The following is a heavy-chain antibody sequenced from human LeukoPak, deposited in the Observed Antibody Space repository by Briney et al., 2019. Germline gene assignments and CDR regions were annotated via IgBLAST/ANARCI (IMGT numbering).Heavy chain of an antibody. J-gene: IGHJ3*02. CDR2: IYTSGST. CDR3: ARDVVGITLDAFDI. D-gene: IGHD3-22*01. V-gene: IGHV4-4*07. Sequence: SETLSLTCTVSGGSISSYYWSWIRQPAGKGLKWIGRIYTSGSTNYNPSLKSRVTMSVDTSKNQFSLKLSSVTAADTAVYYCARDVVGITLDAFDIWGQGTMVTVSS. CDR1: GGSISSYY.